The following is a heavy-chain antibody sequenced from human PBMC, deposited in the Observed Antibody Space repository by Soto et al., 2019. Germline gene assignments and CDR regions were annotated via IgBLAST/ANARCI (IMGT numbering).Heavy chain of an antibody. CDR1: GYTFTGYY. V-gene: IGHV1-2*04. D-gene: IGHD3-22*01. CDR2: INPNSGGT. Sequence: QVQLVQSGAEVKKPGASVKVSCKASGYTFTGYYMHWVRQAPGQGLEWMGWINPNSGGTNDAQKFQGWVTMTRDTSISTAYIELSRLRSDDTVAYSCARAPRDRSGYPQHYFDYWVQGTLVTVSS. J-gene: IGHJ4*02. CDR3: ARAPRDRSGYPQHYFDY.